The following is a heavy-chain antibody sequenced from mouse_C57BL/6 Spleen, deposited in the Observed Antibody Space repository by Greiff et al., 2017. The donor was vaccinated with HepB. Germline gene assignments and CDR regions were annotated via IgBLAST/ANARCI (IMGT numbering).Heavy chain of an antibody. Sequence: QVQLQQSGPELVKPGASVKISCKASGYAFSSSWMNWVKQRPGKGLEWIGRIYPGDGDTNYNGKFKGKATLTVDKSSSTAYMQLSSLTSEDSAVYYCARGLGRSPYFDYWGQGTTLTVSS. J-gene: IGHJ2*01. V-gene: IGHV1-82*01. CDR1: GYAFSSSW. D-gene: IGHD4-1*01. CDR2: IYPGDGDT. CDR3: ARGLGRSPYFDY.